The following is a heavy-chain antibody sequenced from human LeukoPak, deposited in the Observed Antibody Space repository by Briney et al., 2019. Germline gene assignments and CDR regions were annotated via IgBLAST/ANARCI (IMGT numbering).Heavy chain of an antibody. Sequence: SETLSLTCTVSGGSSSSYYWTWIRQPPGKGLEWIGYIHTSGSTNYNPSLKSRVTMSVDTSKNQFPLRLSSVTAADTAVYYCARPGQSSWWVYFNYWGQGALVTVSS. CDR1: GGSSSSYY. D-gene: IGHD2-15*01. J-gene: IGHJ4*02. CDR2: IHTSGST. CDR3: ARPGQSSWWVYFNY. V-gene: IGHV4-4*09.